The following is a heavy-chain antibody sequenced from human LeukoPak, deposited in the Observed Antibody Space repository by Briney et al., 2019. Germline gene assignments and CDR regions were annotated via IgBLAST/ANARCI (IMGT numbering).Heavy chain of an antibody. D-gene: IGHD2-21*02. CDR2: IYHSGST. V-gene: IGHV4-4*02. J-gene: IGHJ4*02. CDR3: ARDPYCGGDCPYYFDY. CDR1: GGSISSSNW. Sequence: SETLSLTCAVSGGSISSSNWWSWVRQPPGKGLEWIGEIYHSGSTNYNPSLKSRVTISVDKSKSQFSLKLSSVTAADTAVYYCARDPYCGGDCPYYFDYWGQGTLVTVSS.